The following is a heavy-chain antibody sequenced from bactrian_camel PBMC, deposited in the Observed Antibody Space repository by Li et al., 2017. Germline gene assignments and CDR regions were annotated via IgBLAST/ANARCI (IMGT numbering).Heavy chain of an antibody. Sequence: HVQLVESGGGSVQAGGSLRLSCAASGYTGCTYGMSWYRQAPGKEREGVAAIDSDGSSSYADSVKGRFIISKDSGKNTVYLQMNKLKPEDTGIYFCAADRCTECAGLVYCFPNTYTYWGQGTQVTVS. D-gene: IGHD3*01. CDR3: AADRCTECAGLVYCFPNTYTY. V-gene: IGHV3S53*01. J-gene: IGHJ4*01. CDR1: GYTGCTYG. CDR2: IDSDGSS.